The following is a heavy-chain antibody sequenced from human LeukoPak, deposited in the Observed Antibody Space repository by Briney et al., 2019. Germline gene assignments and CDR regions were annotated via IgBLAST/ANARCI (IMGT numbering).Heavy chain of an antibody. V-gene: IGHV1-69*13. Sequence: SVKVSCKASGGTFSSYAISWVRQAPGQGLEWMGGIIPIFGTANYAQKFQGRVTITADESTSTAYMELSSLRSEDTAVYYCARREGGGKSGAFDIWGQGTMVTVSS. CDR1: GGTFSSYA. D-gene: IGHD1-14*01. CDR3: ARREGGGKSGAFDI. J-gene: IGHJ3*02. CDR2: IIPIFGTA.